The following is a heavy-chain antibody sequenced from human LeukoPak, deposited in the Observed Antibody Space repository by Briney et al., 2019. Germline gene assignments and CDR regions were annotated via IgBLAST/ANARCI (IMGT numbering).Heavy chain of an antibody. J-gene: IGHJ3*02. CDR3: ARGLQENLAWLKAFSAFDI. D-gene: IGHD6-19*01. Sequence: ASVKVSCKASGYTFTSYGISWVRQAPGQGLEWMGWISAYNGNTNYAQKLQGRVTMTTDTFTSTAYMELRSLRSDDTALYYCARGLQENLAWLKAFSAFDIWGQGTMVTVSS. CDR1: GYTFTSYG. V-gene: IGHV1-18*01. CDR2: ISAYNGNT.